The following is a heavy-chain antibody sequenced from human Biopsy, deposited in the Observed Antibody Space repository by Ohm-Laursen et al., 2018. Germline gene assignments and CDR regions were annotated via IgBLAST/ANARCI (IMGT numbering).Heavy chain of an antibody. V-gene: IGHV4-34*01. J-gene: IGHJ6*02. D-gene: IGHD6-13*01. CDR1: GGSFNGYF. CDR2: ITQSGST. CDR3: ARVPLPGIGAAYQGRFLYGMDV. Sequence: SETLSLTWAVSGGSFNGYFWSWIRQPPGKGLEWIGDITQSGSTNYSPSLKSRVTISVATAKKQFSLSLRSVTAADTAVYYCARVPLPGIGAAYQGRFLYGMDVWGQGTTVSVSS.